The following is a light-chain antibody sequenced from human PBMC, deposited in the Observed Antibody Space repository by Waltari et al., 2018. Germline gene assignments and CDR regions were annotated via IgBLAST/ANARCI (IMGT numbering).Light chain of an antibody. J-gene: IGKJ2*01. CDR3: MQGLETLYT. CDR2: LDS. V-gene: IGKV2-28*01. Sequence: DIVMTQSPLSLPVTPGEPASISCRSRQRLLNRNGYNYLDWYLQKPGQSPHLLIYLDSNRASGVPDRFSGSGSGTDFTLKISRVEAEDVGVYYCMQGLETLYTFGQGTKLEIK. CDR1: QRLLNRNGYNY.